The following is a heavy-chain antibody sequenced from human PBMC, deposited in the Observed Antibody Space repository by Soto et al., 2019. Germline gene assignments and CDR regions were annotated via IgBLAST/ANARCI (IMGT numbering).Heavy chain of an antibody. Sequence: ASVKVSCKASGYTFTSYDINWVRQATGQGLEWMGWMNPNSGNTGYAQKFQGRVTMTRNTSISTAYMELSSLRSEDTAVYYCARAPGIAGFIWAYYYMDVWGKGTTVTVSS. CDR1: GYTFTSYD. J-gene: IGHJ6*03. V-gene: IGHV1-8*01. D-gene: IGHD6-13*01. CDR3: ARAPGIAGFIWAYYYMDV. CDR2: MNPNSGNT.